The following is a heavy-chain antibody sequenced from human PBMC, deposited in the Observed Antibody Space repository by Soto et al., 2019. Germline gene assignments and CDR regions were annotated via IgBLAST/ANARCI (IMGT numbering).Heavy chain of an antibody. Sequence: EVQLVESGGGLVQPGRSLRLSCAASGFTFDDYAMHWVRQVPGKGLEWVSGISWNGGVVGYVYSVKGRFTISRDNAKNSLYLQMNSLRAEDTALYYCAKLDDYYDSSGPGYWGQGTLVTVSS. CDR2: ISWNGGVV. CDR3: AKLDDYYDSSGPGY. D-gene: IGHD3-22*01. CDR1: GFTFDDYA. J-gene: IGHJ4*02. V-gene: IGHV3-9*01.